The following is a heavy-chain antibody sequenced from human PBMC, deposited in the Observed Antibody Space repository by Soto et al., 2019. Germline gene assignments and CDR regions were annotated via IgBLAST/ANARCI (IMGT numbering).Heavy chain of an antibody. D-gene: IGHD2-2*01. V-gene: IGHV3-23*01. CDR1: GFTFSTHA. J-gene: IGHJ6*02. CDR2: VSGSGGNI. Sequence: EVQLLESGGGLVQPGGSLRLSCVASGFTFSTHAMSWVRQAPGKGLEWVSTVSGSGGNIYYAESVKGRITSSRDDSKNTLYLQMNSLRVEDTAVYYCAKDPPWTVGPLAMDVWGQGTTVTVSS. CDR3: AKDPPWTVGPLAMDV.